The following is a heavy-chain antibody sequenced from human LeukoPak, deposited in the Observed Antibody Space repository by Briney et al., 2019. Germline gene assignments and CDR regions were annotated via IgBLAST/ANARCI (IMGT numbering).Heavy chain of an antibody. J-gene: IGHJ3*01. CDR2: IKGDGSNI. Sequence: PGGSLRLSCEASGFTFSHYWMHWIRQTPGEGLVWVSQIKGDGSNIKYADSVKGRFIISRDNAKNTLYLQMNSLRAEDTAVYYCLRDDPSPEAFDLWGQGTLVTVSS. V-gene: IGHV3-74*01. CDR1: GFTFSHYW. CDR3: LRDDPSPEAFDL.